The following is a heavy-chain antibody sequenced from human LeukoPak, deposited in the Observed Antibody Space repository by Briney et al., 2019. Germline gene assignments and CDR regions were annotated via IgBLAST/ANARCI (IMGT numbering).Heavy chain of an antibody. Sequence: ASVKVSCKASGYTFTSYYMHWVRQAPGQGLEWMGIINPTTGDTTYAQKFQGRLTMTRNMSTSTVYMELSSLTSEDTAVFYCARYGFSTVWQGGWHAFDIWGQGTVVTVSS. CDR2: INPTTGDT. D-gene: IGHD6-13*01. CDR1: GYTFTSYY. J-gene: IGHJ3*02. V-gene: IGHV1-46*01. CDR3: ARYGFSTVWQGGWHAFDI.